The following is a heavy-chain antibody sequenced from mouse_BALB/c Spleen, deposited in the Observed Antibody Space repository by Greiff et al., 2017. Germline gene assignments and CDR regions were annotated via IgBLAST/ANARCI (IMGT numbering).Heavy chain of an antibody. D-gene: IGHD1-1*01. Sequence: LQQPGSELVRPGASVKLSCKASGYTFTSYWMHWVKQRHGQGLEWIGNIYPGSGSTNYDEKFKSKGTLTVDTSSSTAYMHLSSLTSEDSAVYYCTRSRDYGSSRYFDVWGAGTTVTVSS. CDR3: TRSRDYGSSRYFDV. V-gene: IGHV1S22*01. CDR1: GYTFTSYW. CDR2: IYPGSGST. J-gene: IGHJ1*01.